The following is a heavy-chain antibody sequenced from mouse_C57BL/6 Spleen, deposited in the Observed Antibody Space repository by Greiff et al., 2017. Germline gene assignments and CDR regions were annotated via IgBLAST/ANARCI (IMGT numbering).Heavy chain of an antibody. J-gene: IGHJ3*01. Sequence: VQLQQPGAELVRPGSSVKLSCKASGYTFTSYWMDWVKQRPGQGLEWIGNIYPSDSETHYNQKFKDKATLTVDKSSSTAYMQLSSLTSEDSAVYYCARRGVYYSIPYWGQGTLVTVSA. V-gene: IGHV1-61*01. D-gene: IGHD2-12*01. CDR2: IYPSDSET. CDR1: GYTFTSYW. CDR3: ARRGVYYSIPY.